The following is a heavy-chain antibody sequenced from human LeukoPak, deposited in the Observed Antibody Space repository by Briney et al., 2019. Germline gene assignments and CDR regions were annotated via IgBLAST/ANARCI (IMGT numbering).Heavy chain of an antibody. CDR3: ARGPGYDILTGEMGYFDY. CDR1: GGSISSYY. V-gene: IGHV4-59*01. Sequence: PSETLSLTCTVSGGSISSYYWSWIRQPPGKGLEWIGYIYYSGSTNYNPSLKSRVTISVDTSKNQFSLKLSSVTAADTAVYYCARGPGYDILTGEMGYFDYWGQGTLVTVSS. CDR2: IYYSGST. J-gene: IGHJ4*02. D-gene: IGHD3-9*01.